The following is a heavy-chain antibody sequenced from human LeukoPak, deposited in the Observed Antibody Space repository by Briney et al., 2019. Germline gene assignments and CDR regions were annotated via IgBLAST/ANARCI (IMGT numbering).Heavy chain of an antibody. V-gene: IGHV4-59*12. CDR2: IYYSGST. J-gene: IGHJ2*01. CDR3: ARGRVVVPAARVRYFDL. CDR1: GGSISSYY. D-gene: IGHD2-2*01. Sequence: SETLSLTCTVSGGSISSYYWSWIRQPPGKGLEWIGYIYYSGSTNYNPSLKSRVTISVDTSKNQFSLKLSSVTAADTAVYYCARGRVVVPAARVRYFDLWGRGTLVTVSS.